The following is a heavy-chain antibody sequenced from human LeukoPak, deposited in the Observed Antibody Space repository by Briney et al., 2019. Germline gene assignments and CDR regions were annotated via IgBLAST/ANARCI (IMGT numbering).Heavy chain of an antibody. CDR1: GYTFTSYG. D-gene: IGHD5-24*01. CDR2: ISAYNGNT. Sequence: ASVKVSCKASGYTFTSYGISWVRQAPGQGLEWMGWISAYNGNTNYAQKLQGRVTMTTDTSTSTAYMELRSLRSDDTAVYYCARPIEDGYLQNSHAFDIWGQGTMVTVSS. CDR3: ARPIEDGYLQNSHAFDI. V-gene: IGHV1-18*01. J-gene: IGHJ3*02.